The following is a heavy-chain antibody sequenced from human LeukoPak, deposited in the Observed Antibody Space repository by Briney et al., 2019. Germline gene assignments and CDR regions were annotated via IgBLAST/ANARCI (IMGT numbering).Heavy chain of an antibody. CDR3: ARDVYSGSYYLDY. D-gene: IGHD1-26*01. J-gene: IGHJ4*02. V-gene: IGHV3-7*01. CDR1: GFTFSSYW. Sequence: GGSLRLSCAASGFTFSSYWMSWVRQAPGKGLEWVANIKQDGSEKYYVDSVKGRFTISRDNAKNSLYLQMNSLGAEDTAVYYCARDVYSGSYYLDYWGQGTLVTVSS. CDR2: IKQDGSEK.